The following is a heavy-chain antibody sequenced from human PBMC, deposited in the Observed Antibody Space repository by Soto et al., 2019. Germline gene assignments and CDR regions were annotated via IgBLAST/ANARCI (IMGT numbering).Heavy chain of an antibody. V-gene: IGHV1-18*04. CDR3: AREGLQLVGCYYYGMDV. CDR1: GYTFTSYG. Sequence: ASVKVSCKASGYTFTSYGISWVRQAPGQGLEWMGWISAYNGNTNYAQKLQGRVTMTTDTSTSTAYMELRSLRSDDTAVYYCAREGLQLVGCYYYGMDVWGQGTTVTVSS. J-gene: IGHJ6*02. D-gene: IGHD6-6*01. CDR2: ISAYNGNT.